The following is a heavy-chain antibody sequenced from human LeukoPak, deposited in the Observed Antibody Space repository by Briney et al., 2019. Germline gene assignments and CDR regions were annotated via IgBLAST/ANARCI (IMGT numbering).Heavy chain of an antibody. V-gene: IGHV1-2*02. CDR2: INPNSGGT. CDR3: ASNKFGELSRYYYYMDV. J-gene: IGHJ6*03. D-gene: IGHD3-10*01. CDR1: GYTFTGYY. Sequence: ASVKVSCKASGYTFTGYYMHWVRQAPGQGLEWMGWINPNSGGTKYAQKFQGRVTMTRDTSISTAYMELRRLRSDDTAVYYCASNKFGELSRYYYYMDVWGKGTTVTVSS.